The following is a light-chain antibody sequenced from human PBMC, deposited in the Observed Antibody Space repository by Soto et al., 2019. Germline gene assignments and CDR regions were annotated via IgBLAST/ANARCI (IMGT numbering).Light chain of an antibody. CDR2: AAS. V-gene: IGKV1-27*01. J-gene: IGKJ4*01. CDR3: QKYNSAPRT. Sequence: DVQMTQAPSSLSASVGDRVTITCRASQGLSNYLAWYQQKPGKVPKLLIYAASILQSGVPSRFSGSGSGTDFPLTISRLQPEDVATYYCQKYNSAPRTFGGGNKVEIK. CDR1: QGLSNY.